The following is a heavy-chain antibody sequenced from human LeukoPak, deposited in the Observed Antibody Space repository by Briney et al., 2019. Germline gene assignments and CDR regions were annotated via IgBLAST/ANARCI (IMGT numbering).Heavy chain of an antibody. J-gene: IGHJ4*02. V-gene: IGHV3-21*01. Sequence: GGSLRLSCAGSGFTFSSYNMNWVRQAPGKGLEWVSSISTGGTYIYYADSVKGRVTISRDNAKNSLYLQMNTLRAEDTAVYYCAGISGAGTFWGQGTLVTVSS. CDR3: AGISGAGTF. D-gene: IGHD6-13*01. CDR1: GFTFSSYN. CDR2: ISTGGTYI.